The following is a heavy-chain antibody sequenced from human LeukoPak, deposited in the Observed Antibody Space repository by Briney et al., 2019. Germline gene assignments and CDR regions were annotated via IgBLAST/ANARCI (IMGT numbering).Heavy chain of an antibody. V-gene: IGHV1-69*13. CDR3: TKTLVPVEYYYYYYGMDV. CDR1: GGTFSSYA. J-gene: IGHJ6*02. Sequence: ASVKVSCKASGGTFSSYAISWVRQAPGQGLEWMGGIIPIFGTANYAQKFQGRVTITADESTSTAYMELSSLRSEDTAVYYCTKTLVPVEYYYYYYGMDVWGQGTTVTVSS. D-gene: IGHD6-13*01. CDR2: IIPIFGTA.